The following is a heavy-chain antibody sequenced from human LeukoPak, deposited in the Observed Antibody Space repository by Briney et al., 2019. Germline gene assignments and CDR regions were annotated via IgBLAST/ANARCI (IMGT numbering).Heavy chain of an antibody. J-gene: IGHJ6*02. V-gene: IGHV3-7*01. CDR3: ARAEGYYYYGMDV. CDR1: GLTFSRDW. CDR2: IRQDGGET. Sequence: GGSLRLSCEASGLTFSRDWMGWVRQAPGKGLEWVANIRQDGGETYYGDSVKGRFIISRDNAKNSLFLQMNSLRAEDTAVYYCARAEGYYYYGMDVWGQGTTVTVSS.